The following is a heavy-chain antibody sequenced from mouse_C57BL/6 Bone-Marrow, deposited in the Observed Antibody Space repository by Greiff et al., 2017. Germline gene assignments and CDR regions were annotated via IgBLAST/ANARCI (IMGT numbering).Heavy chain of an antibody. V-gene: IGHV3-6*01. D-gene: IGHD3-1*01. CDR1: GYSITSGYY. CDR3: ASPLDAGVGGWFAY. CDR2: ISYDGSN. Sequence: EVQRVESGPGLVKPSQSLSLTCSVTGYSITSGYYWNWIRQFPGNKLEWMGYISYDGSNNYNPSLKNRISITRDTSKNQFFLQLNSLTTEDTATYYCASPLDAGVGGWFAYGGQGNRVTVSA. J-gene: IGHJ3*01.